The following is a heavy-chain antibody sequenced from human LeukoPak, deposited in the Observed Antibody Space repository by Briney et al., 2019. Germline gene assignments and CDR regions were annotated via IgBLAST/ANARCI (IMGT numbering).Heavy chain of an antibody. Sequence: ASETLSLTCAVYGGSFSGYYWSWIRQPPGKGLEWIGEINHSGSTNYNPSLKSRVTISVDTSKNQFSLKLSSVTAADTAVYYCARTGERTYYYGSGRYRGYDYWGQGTLVTVSS. CDR1: GGSFSGYY. CDR3: ARTGERTYYYGSGRYRGYDY. V-gene: IGHV4-34*01. D-gene: IGHD3-10*01. J-gene: IGHJ4*02. CDR2: INHSGST.